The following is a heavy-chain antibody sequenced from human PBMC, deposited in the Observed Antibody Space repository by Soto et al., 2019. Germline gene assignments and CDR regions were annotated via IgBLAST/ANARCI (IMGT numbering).Heavy chain of an antibody. Sequence: EVQLVESGGGLVQPGGSLRLSCAASGFTVSSNYMSWVRQAPGKGLEWVSVIYSGGSTYYADSVKGRFTISRDNSKNTLYLQMNSLRAEDTAVYYCSASLYYCYYMDVWGKGTTVTVSS. D-gene: IGHD2-15*01. CDR3: SASLYYCYYMDV. V-gene: IGHV3-66*01. CDR2: IYSGGST. CDR1: GFTVSSNY. J-gene: IGHJ6*03.